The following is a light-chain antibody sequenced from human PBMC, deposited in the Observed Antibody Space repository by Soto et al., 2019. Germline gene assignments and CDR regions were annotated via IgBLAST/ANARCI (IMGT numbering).Light chain of an antibody. CDR3: QQGYSTTPIT. CDR1: QSIKNY. CDR2: GAS. V-gene: IGKV1-39*01. J-gene: IGKJ5*01. Sequence: DIQMTQSPSSLSAAIGDRVTITCRASQSIKNYLNWYQHKPGAAPKLLIFGASNFESGVPSRFSGSGSGTEFTLSISSLQPEDFATYYCQQGYSTTPITFGQGTRVEIK.